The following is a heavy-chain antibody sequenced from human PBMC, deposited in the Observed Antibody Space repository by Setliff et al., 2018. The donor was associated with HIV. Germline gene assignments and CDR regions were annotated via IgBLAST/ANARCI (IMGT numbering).Heavy chain of an antibody. J-gene: IGHJ6*03. V-gene: IGHV3-48*03. Sequence: GGSLRLSCAASGFTFSSYEMNWVRQAPGKGLEWVSYISSSGGTIYYADSVKGRFTISRDNAKNSLYLQMNSLRAEDTAVYYCARDGRHYYDSSGYYTYYMDVWGKGTTVTVSS. CDR1: GFTFSSYE. CDR3: ARDGRHYYDSSGYYTYYMDV. D-gene: IGHD3-22*01. CDR2: ISSSGGTI.